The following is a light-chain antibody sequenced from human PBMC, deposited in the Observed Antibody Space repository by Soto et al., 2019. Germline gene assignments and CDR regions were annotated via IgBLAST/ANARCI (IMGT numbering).Light chain of an antibody. CDR3: QQRSNWPWT. Sequence: EIVLTQSPATLSLSPGERATLSCRASQSVSSSLAWYQQKPGQAPRLLIYDASNRATGIPARFSGSGSGTDFALTISSLEPEDFALYYCQQRSNWPWTFDQGTKVEIK. V-gene: IGKV3-11*01. J-gene: IGKJ1*01. CDR2: DAS. CDR1: QSVSSS.